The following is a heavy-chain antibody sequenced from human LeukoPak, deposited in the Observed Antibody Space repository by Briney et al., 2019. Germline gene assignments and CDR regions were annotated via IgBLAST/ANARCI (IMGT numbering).Heavy chain of an antibody. J-gene: IGHJ4*02. CDR3: AKNIAMVTAYYFDY. D-gene: IGHD5-18*01. CDR2: ISTSSSSI. V-gene: IGHV3-48*01. Sequence: GGSLRLSCAASGFTFSSYSMNWVRQAPGKGLEWVSYISTSSSSIYYADSVKGRLTISRDNAKNTLYLQMNSLRAEDTAVYYCAKNIAMVTAYYFDYWGQGTLVTVSS. CDR1: GFTFSSYS.